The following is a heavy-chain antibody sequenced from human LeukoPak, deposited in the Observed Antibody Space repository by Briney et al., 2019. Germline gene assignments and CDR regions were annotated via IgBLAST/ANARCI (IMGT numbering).Heavy chain of an antibody. CDR2: ISYDGSNK. Sequence: GGSLRLSCAASGFTFSSYGMHWVRQAPGKGLEWVAVISYDGSNKYYADSVKGRFTISRDNSKNTLYLQMNSLRAEDTAVYYCAKEDAPLGGRPDFWGQGTLVTVSS. CDR3: AKEDAPLGGRPDF. V-gene: IGHV3-30*18. J-gene: IGHJ4*02. D-gene: IGHD3-16*01. CDR1: GFTFSSYG.